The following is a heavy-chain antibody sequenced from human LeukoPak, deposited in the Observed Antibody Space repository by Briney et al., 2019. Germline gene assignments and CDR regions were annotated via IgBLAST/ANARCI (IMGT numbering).Heavy chain of an antibody. V-gene: IGHV4-61*02. CDR3: ARDLYISGWYYFDY. CDR1: GGSISSGSYY. D-gene: IGHD6-19*01. CDR2: IYTSGST. Sequence: SETLSLTCTVSGGSISSGSYYWSWIRQPAGKGLEWIGRIYTSGSTNYNPSLKSRVTISVDTSKNQFSLKLSSVTAADTAVYYCARDLYISGWYYFDYWGQGTLVTVSS. J-gene: IGHJ4*02.